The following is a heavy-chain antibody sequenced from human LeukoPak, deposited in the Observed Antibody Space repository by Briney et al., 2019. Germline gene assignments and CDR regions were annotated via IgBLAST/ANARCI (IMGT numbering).Heavy chain of an antibody. V-gene: IGHV3-9*01. Sequence: GGSLRLSCTASGFTFDDYAMHWVRQAPGKGLEWVSGISWNSGSIGYADSVKGRFTISRDNAKNSLYLQMNSLRAEDTALYYCAKDSGYSYGTHFDYWGQGTLVTVSS. CDR2: ISWNSGSI. CDR1: GFTFDDYA. CDR3: AKDSGYSYGTHFDY. J-gene: IGHJ4*02. D-gene: IGHD5-18*01.